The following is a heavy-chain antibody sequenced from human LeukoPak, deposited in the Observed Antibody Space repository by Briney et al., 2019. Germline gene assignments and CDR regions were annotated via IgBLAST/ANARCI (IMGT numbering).Heavy chain of an antibody. D-gene: IGHD3-22*01. V-gene: IGHV4-61*02. CDR3: ARVRHTMIVGGNAFDI. CDR2: IYTSGST. Sequence: PSQTLSLTCTVSGGSISSGSYYWSWIRQPAGKGLEWIGRIYTSGSTNYNPSLKSRVTISVDTSKNQFSLKLSSVTAADTAVYYCARVRHTMIVGGNAFDIWGQGTMVTVSS. J-gene: IGHJ3*02. CDR1: GGSISSGSYY.